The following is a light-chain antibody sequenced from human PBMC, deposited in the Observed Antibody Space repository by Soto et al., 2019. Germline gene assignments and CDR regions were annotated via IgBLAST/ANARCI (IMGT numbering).Light chain of an antibody. CDR2: GAS. V-gene: IGKV3-20*01. J-gene: IGKJ4*01. CDR3: QQYGSAIT. Sequence: EIVLTQSPGTLSLSPGERATLSCRASQSVSSSYLAWYQQKPGQAPRLLIYGASSRATGIPDRFSGSGSGTDFTLTVSSLEPEDFAVYYCQQYGSAITVGGGTEVEIK. CDR1: QSVSSSY.